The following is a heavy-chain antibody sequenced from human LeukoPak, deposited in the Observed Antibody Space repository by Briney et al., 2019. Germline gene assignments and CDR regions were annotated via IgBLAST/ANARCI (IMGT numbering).Heavy chain of an antibody. CDR1: GLTFSSSW. D-gene: IGHD6-13*01. CDR3: ARAYSSSWYDAFDL. CDR2: INPEGSEK. Sequence: QPGGSLRLSCAVSGLTFSSSWMDWVRQAPGKGLEWVASINPEGSEKYSADSVKGRFTISRDNAKNSLYLQMNSLRAEDTAVYYCARAYSSSWYDAFDLWGQGTMVTVSS. J-gene: IGHJ3*01. V-gene: IGHV3-7*04.